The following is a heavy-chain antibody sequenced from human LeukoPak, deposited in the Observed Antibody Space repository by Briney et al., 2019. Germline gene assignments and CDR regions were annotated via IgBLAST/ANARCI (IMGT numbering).Heavy chain of an antibody. CDR1: GYTFTGYY. CDR2: INPNSGGT. CDR3: ARANYYDSSGYND. J-gene: IGHJ4*02. D-gene: IGHD3-22*01. Sequence: ASVRVSCKASGYTFTGYYMHWVRQAPGQGLEWMGWINPNSGGTNYAQKFQGWVTMTRDTSTSTVYMELSSLRSEDTAVYYCARANYYDSSGYNDWGQGTLVTVSS. V-gene: IGHV1-2*04.